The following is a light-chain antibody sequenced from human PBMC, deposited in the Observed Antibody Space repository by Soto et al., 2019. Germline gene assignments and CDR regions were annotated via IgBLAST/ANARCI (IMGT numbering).Light chain of an antibody. Sequence: IALTQSPCALSLSPGERATLACRACQGVXSNYLAWYQQRPGQAPRLLXDDASSSANGCPDRLSGSGSGTDFTRTISRLEPEDCAGYYWHQYGVAPGTLGQGTKVDIK. CDR2: DAS. CDR3: HQYGVAPGT. V-gene: IGKV3-20*01. J-gene: IGKJ1*01. CDR1: QGVXSNY.